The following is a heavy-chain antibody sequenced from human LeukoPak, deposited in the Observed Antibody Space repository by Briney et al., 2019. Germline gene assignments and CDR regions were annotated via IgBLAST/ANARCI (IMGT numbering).Heavy chain of an antibody. J-gene: IGHJ4*02. CDR2: ISGSGGST. D-gene: IGHD6-13*01. CDR1: GFTFSSYA. Sequence: GGSLRLSCAASGFTFSSYAMSWVRQAPGKGLEWVSAISGSGGSTYYADSVKGRFTIPRDNSKNTLYLQMNSLRAEDTAVYYCAKTRQQQLKIYYFDYWGQGTLVTVSS. CDR3: AKTRQQQLKIYYFDY. V-gene: IGHV3-23*01.